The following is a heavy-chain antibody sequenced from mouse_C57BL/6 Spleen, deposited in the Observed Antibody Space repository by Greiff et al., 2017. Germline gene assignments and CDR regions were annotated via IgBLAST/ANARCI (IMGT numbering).Heavy chain of an antibody. CDR1: GYTFPSSW. Sequence: VQLQQPGAELVKPGASVKLSCKASGYTFPSSWRPGVKRRPGRGLEWIGRIDPNSGGTKYNEKFKSKATLTVDKPSSTAYMQLSSLTSEDSAVYYCARGRDGSSLFAYWGQGTLVTVSA. V-gene: IGHV1-72*01. D-gene: IGHD1-1*01. J-gene: IGHJ3*01. CDR3: ARGRDGSSLFAY. CDR2: IDPNSGGT.